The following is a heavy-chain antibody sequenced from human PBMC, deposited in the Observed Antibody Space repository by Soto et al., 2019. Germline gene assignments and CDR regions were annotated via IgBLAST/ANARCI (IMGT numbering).Heavy chain of an antibody. V-gene: IGHV3-30*18. CDR1: GFTFSSYG. J-gene: IGHJ4*02. D-gene: IGHD2-2*02. Sequence: GGSLRLSCAASGFTFSSYGMHWVRQAPGKGLEWVAVISYDGSNKYYADSVKGRFTISRDNSKNTLYLQMNSLRAEDTAVYYCAKGLRYCSSTSCYTPFDYWGQGTLVTVSS. CDR2: ISYDGSNK. CDR3: AKGLRYCSSTSCYTPFDY.